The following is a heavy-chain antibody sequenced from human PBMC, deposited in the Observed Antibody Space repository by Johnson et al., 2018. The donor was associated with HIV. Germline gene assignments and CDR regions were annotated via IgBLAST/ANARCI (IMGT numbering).Heavy chain of an antibody. CDR1: GFSFSDYY. D-gene: IGHD6-13*01. CDR3: ARERTSSWYAWESPSANAFDI. J-gene: IGHJ3*02. CDR2: ISSSGSSR. V-gene: IGHV3-11*04. Sequence: QVQLVESGGGLVQPGGSLRLSCAASGFSFSDYYMSWIRQAPGKGLEWVSYISSSGSSRYYADSVKGRFTVSRDNAKNSLYRQTNSLRAEDTAVYYCARERTSSWYAWESPSANAFDIWGQGTMVIVSS.